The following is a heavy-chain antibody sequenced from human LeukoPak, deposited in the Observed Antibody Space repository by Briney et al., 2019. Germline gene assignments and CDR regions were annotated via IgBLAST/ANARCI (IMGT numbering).Heavy chain of an antibody. CDR2: INHSGST. CDR3: ARENSSSPDYYYYYMDV. D-gene: IGHD6-6*01. CDR1: GGSFSGYY. J-gene: IGHJ6*03. Sequence: SETLSLTCAVYGGSFSGYYWSWIRQPPGKGLEWIGEINHSGSTNYNPSLKSRVTISVDTSKNQFFLKLSSVTAADTAVYYCARENSSSPDYYYYYMDVWGKGTTVTVSS. V-gene: IGHV4-34*01.